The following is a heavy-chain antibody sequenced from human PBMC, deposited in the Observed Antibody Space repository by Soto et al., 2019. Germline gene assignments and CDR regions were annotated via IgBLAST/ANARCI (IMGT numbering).Heavy chain of an antibody. CDR2: IYYSGST. CDR3: ARETRVTRGTTGKKGVNYYYGMDV. CDR1: GGSVSSGSYY. V-gene: IGHV4-61*01. Sequence: PLETLSLTCTVCGGSVSSGSYYLSWILQPPGEGLEWIVYIYYSGSTNYKPSLKSRVTISVDTSKNQFSLKLSSVTAADTAVYYCARETRVTRGTTGKKGVNYYYGMDVWGQGNKVTVSS. J-gene: IGHJ6*01. D-gene: IGHD1-1*01.